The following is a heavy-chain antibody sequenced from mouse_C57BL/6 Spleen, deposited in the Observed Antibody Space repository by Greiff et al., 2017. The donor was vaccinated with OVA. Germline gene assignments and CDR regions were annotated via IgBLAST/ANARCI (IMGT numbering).Heavy chain of an antibody. Sequence: VQLQQSGAELVRPGASVKLSCKASGYTFTDYYINWVKQRPGQGLEWIARIYPGSGNTYYNEKFKGKATLTAEKSSSTAYMQLSSLTSEDSAVYFCARSGGSGWYFDVWGTGTTVTVSS. CDR2: IYPGSGNT. CDR1: GYTFTDYY. V-gene: IGHV1-76*01. D-gene: IGHD1-1*02. CDR3: ARSGGSGWYFDV. J-gene: IGHJ1*03.